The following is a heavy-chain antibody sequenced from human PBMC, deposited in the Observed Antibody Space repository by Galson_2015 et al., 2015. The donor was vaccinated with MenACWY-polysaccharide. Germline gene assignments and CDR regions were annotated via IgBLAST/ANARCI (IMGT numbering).Heavy chain of an antibody. CDR2: ISYDGSNK. J-gene: IGHJ4*02. CDR3: APLVDTAIGLTDY. V-gene: IGHV3-30*03. Sequence: SLRLSCAASGFTFSSYGMHWVRQAPGKGLEWVAVISYDGSNKYYADSVKGRFTISRDNSKNTLYLQMNSLRAEDTAVYYCAPLVDTAIGLTDYWGQGTLVTVSS. CDR1: GFTFSSYG. D-gene: IGHD5-18*01.